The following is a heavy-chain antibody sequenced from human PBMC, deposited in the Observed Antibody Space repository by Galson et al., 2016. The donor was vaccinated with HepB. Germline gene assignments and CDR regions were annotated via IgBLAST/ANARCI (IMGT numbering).Heavy chain of an antibody. Sequence: SLRLSCATSGFFFSGRAMSWVRQAPGKELEWVSGINRYGGTTGYAASVKGRFTISRDNSNNTLYLQMNSLRTEDTAGYYCARDDYSGGRGSPDYWGQGTLVTVSS. CDR3: ARDDYSGGRGSPDY. D-gene: IGHD4/OR15-4a*01. J-gene: IGHJ4*02. CDR1: GFFFSGRA. CDR2: INRYGGTT. V-gene: IGHV3-23*01.